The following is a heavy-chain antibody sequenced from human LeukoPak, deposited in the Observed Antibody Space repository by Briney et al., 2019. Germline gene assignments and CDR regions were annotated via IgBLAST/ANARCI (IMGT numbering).Heavy chain of an antibody. CDR2: ISAYNGNT. Sequence: AASVTVSCKASGYTFTSYGISWVRQAPGQGLEWMGWISAYNGNTNYAQKLQGRLTMTTDTSTSTAHMELRSLRSDDTAVYYCARQGYSGHSQGAADYWGQGTLVTVSS. D-gene: IGHD4-23*01. CDR1: GYTFTSYG. CDR3: ARQGYSGHSQGAADY. J-gene: IGHJ4*02. V-gene: IGHV1-18*01.